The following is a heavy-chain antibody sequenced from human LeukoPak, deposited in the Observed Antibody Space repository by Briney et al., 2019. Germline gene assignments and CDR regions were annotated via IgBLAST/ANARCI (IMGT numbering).Heavy chain of an antibody. Sequence: ASVKVSCKASGGTFSSYAISWVRQAPGQGLEWMGRIIPIFGIANYAQKFQGRVTITADRSTSTAYMELSSLRSEDTAVYYCARDHDILTGFDYWGQRTLVTVSS. CDR1: GGTFSSYA. CDR2: IIPIFGIA. J-gene: IGHJ4*02. CDR3: ARDHDILTGFDY. V-gene: IGHV1-69*04. D-gene: IGHD3-9*01.